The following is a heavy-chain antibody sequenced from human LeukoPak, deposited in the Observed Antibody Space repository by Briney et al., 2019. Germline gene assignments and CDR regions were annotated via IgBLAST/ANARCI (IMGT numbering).Heavy chain of an antibody. CDR1: GFTFTTYA. CDR2: ISGGGGGT. Sequence: GGSLKLSCAASGFTFTTYAMGRVRQSPGKGLEWVSSISGGGGGTYYAEFVKGRFTISRDNSKNTLYLQMNSLRAEDTAVYYCAKFYDILTGYFDHWGQGTLVTVSS. V-gene: IGHV3-23*01. D-gene: IGHD3-9*01. J-gene: IGHJ4*02. CDR3: AKFYDILTGYFDH.